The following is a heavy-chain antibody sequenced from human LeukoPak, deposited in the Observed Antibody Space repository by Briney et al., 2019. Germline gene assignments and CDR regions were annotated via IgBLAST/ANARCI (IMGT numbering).Heavy chain of an antibody. J-gene: IGHJ4*02. CDR2: IGVGGGNT. CDR3: AVALVGASGYFDY. V-gene: IGHV1-58*02. Sequence: SVKVSCKTSGFTFSNSAIQWVRQARGQRLEWIGWIGVGGGNTNYAQRFQDRVTITRDMSTSTAYMDLSSLRSEDTAVYYCAVALVGASGYFDYWGQGTLVTVSS. CDR1: GFTFSNSA. D-gene: IGHD1-26*01.